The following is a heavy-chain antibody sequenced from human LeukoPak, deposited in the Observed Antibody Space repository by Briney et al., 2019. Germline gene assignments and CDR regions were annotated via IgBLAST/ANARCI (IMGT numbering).Heavy chain of an antibody. V-gene: IGHV4-34*01. Sequence: SETLSLTCAVYGGSFSGYYWSWIRQPPGKGLEWIGEINHSGSTNYNPSLKSRVTISVDTSKNQFSLKLSSVTAADTAVYYCARTVAGTWATYSAFDIWGQGTMVTVSS. D-gene: IGHD6-19*01. CDR1: GGSFSGYY. CDR3: ARTVAGTWATYSAFDI. J-gene: IGHJ3*02. CDR2: INHSGST.